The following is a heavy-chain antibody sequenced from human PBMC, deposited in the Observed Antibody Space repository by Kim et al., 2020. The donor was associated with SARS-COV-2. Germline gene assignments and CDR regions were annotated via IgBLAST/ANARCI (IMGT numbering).Heavy chain of an antibody. D-gene: IGHD6-13*01. V-gene: IGHV1-3*01. CDR3: ARASYSSRVAEYFQH. Sequence: KCKGRVTITRDTSASTAYMELSSLRSEDTAVYYCARASYSSRVAEYFQHWGQGTLVTVSS. J-gene: IGHJ1*01.